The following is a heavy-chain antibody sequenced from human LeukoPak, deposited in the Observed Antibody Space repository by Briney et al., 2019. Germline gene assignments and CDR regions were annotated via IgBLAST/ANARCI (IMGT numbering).Heavy chain of an antibody. J-gene: IGHJ6*02. CDR1: GFTFSSYA. CDR2: ISYDGSNK. V-gene: IGHV3-30-3*01. CDR3: ARDSERFLEWLPEIYYYYGMDV. D-gene: IGHD3-3*01. Sequence: PGGSLRLSCAASGFTFSSYAMHWVRQAPGKGLEWVAVISYDGSNKYYADSVKGRFTISRDNSKNTLYLQMNSLRAEDTAVYYCARDSERFLEWLPEIYYYYGMDVWGQGTTVTVSS.